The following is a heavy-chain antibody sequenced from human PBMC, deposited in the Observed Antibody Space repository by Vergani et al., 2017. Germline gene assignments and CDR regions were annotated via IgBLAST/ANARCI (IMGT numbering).Heavy chain of an antibody. CDR3: AVYGSGSYRLDY. Sequence: QVQLVQSGAEVKKPGASVKVSCKASGYTFTSYYMHWVRQAPGQGLEWMGIINPSGGSTSYAQKFQGRVTMTRDTSTSTVYMELSSLGSEDTAVYYCAVYGSGSYRLDYWGQGTLVTVSS. J-gene: IGHJ4*02. CDR2: INPSGGST. D-gene: IGHD3-10*01. V-gene: IGHV1-46*01. CDR1: GYTFTSYY.